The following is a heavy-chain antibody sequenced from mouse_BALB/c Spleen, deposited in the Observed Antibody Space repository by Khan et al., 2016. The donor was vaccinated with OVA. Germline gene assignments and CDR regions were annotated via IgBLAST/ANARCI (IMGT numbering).Heavy chain of an antibody. CDR2: IWSDGST. Sequence: QVQLKESGPGLVAPSQSLSITCTVSGFSLTSYGIHWVRQPPGTGLEWLFVIWSDGSTNYNSVLKSRLSISKDNSKSQVFLKMNSLQTDDTAIYYCARWFDGYSSLYAMDYWGQGTSVTVSS. D-gene: IGHD2-3*01. CDR1: GFSLTSYG. J-gene: IGHJ4*01. CDR3: ARWFDGYSSLYAMDY. V-gene: IGHV2-6*02.